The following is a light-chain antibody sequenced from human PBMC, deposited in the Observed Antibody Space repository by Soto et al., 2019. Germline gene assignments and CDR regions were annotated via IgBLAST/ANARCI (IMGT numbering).Light chain of an antibody. CDR3: QQYNSYSGL. CDR2: DAS. Sequence: DIQMTQSPSTLSASVGDTVTITCRASESISSWLAWYQEKPGKAPNLLIYDASSLESGVPSRFSGSGSGTEFTLTISGLQPDDFASYYCQQYNSYSGLFGQGTKVDIK. CDR1: ESISSW. J-gene: IGKJ1*01. V-gene: IGKV1-5*01.